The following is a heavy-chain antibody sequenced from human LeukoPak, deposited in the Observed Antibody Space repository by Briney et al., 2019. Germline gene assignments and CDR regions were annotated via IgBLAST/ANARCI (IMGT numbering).Heavy chain of an antibody. CDR3: AKGGLGDCSSSSCLYYFDY. V-gene: IGHV3-53*01. D-gene: IGHD2-15*01. CDR1: GFAVSSNY. CDR2: IYSGGST. Sequence: PGGSLRLSCAASGFAVSSNYMSWVRQAPGKGLEWVSFIYSGGSTYYADSVKGRFTISRDNSKNTLYLHMNSLRAEDTALFYCAKGGLGDCSSSSCLYYFDYWGQGTLVTVSP. J-gene: IGHJ4*02.